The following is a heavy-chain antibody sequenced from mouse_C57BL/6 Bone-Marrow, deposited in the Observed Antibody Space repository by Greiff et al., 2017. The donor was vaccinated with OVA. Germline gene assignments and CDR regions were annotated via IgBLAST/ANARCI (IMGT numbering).Heavy chain of an antibody. J-gene: IGHJ3*01. V-gene: IGHV5-4*03. CDR1: GFTFSSYA. CDR3: AQREEFAY. Sequence: EVNLVESGGGLVKPGGSLKLSCAASGFTFSSYAMSWVRQTPEKRLEWVATISDGGSYTYYPDNVKGRFTISRDNAKNNLYLQMSHLKSEDTAMYYCAQREEFAYWGQGTLVTVSA. CDR2: ISDGGSYT.